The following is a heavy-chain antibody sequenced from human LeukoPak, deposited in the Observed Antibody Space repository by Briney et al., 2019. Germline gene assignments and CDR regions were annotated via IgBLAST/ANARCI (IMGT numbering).Heavy chain of an antibody. V-gene: IGHV4-39*01. Sequence: PSETLSLTYSVSGGSISSPNHDWAWIRQPPGQGLEWIGSIYYSGTTYYNLSLKSRVTLSVDTSQNQFSLKLSSVTAADTAIYFCARSLGANTWVGNWFDPWGQGTLVTVSP. CDR2: IYYSGTT. CDR3: ARSLGANTWVGNWFDP. J-gene: IGHJ5*02. CDR1: GGSISSPNHD. D-gene: IGHD3-10*01.